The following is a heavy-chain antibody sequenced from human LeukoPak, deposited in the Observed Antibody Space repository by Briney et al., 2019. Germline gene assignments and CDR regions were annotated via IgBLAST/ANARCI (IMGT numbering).Heavy chain of an antibody. CDR2: IIPIFGTA. Sequence: AASVKVSCKASGGTFRSYAISWVRQAPGQGLEWMGRIIPIFGTANYAQKFQGRVTITTDESTSTAYMELSRLRSDDTAVYYCARGLHYDSSGYYRWGQGTLVTVSS. D-gene: IGHD3-22*01. V-gene: IGHV1-69*05. J-gene: IGHJ4*02. CDR3: ARGLHYDSSGYYR. CDR1: GGTFRSYA.